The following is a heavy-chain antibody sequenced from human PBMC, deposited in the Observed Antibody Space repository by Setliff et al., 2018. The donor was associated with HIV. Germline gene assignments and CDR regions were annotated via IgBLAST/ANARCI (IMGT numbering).Heavy chain of an antibody. CDR2: SSSSRSNI. Sequence: QPGGSLRLSCAASGFTFGDDSLTGVRQAPGGGLEVGSYSSSSRSNIYYKDSVKGRFTISRDKAKNSGYLQMNSLRAAAKAVYYCARDRPYDTLTGFPYFDYWGQGTLVTVSS. J-gene: IGHJ4*02. V-gene: IGHV3-48*01. CDR3: ARDRPYDTLTGFPYFDY. CDR1: GFTFGDDS. D-gene: IGHD3-9*01.